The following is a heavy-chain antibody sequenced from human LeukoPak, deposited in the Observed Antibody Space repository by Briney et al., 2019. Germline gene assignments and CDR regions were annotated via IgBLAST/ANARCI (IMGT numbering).Heavy chain of an antibody. CDR1: GFTFSSYA. CDR2: ISGSGGST. D-gene: IGHD1-26*01. J-gene: IGHJ4*02. Sequence: GGSLRLSCAASGFTFSSYAMSWVRQAPGKGLEWVSGISGSGGSTYYVDSVKGRFTISRDNSKNTLYLQMNSLRAEDTAVYYCAKAGRLYRWELLPRPNYFDYWGQGTLVTVSS. V-gene: IGHV3-23*01. CDR3: AKAGRLYRWELLPRPNYFDY.